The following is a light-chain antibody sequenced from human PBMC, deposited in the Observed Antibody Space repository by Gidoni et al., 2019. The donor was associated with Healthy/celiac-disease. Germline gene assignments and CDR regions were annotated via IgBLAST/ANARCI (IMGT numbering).Light chain of an antibody. V-gene: IGKV3-15*01. J-gene: IGKJ2*01. CDR3: QQYNNWPPLYT. CDR2: GAS. CDR1: QSVSSN. Sequence: EIVMTQSPATLSVSPGERATLTCRASQSVSSNLAWYQQKPGQAPSLLIYGASTRATGIPARLSGSGSGTEFTLTIRSLQSEDFAVYYCQQYNNWPPLYTFGQGTKLEIK.